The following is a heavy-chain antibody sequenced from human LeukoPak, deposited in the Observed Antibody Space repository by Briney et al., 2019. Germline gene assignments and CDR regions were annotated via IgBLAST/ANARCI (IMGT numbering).Heavy chain of an antibody. J-gene: IGHJ4*02. CDR2: TKNKGNSYTR. CDR1: GFTFTNAW. V-gene: IGHV3-72*01. Sequence: PGESLRLSCVASGFTFTNAWMSWVRQAPGKGVEWCGRTKNKGNSYTREYAASVKGRFTISRDDSKNSLYLQMNSLKTEDTAIYYCVAMIREVGYWGQGTLVTVSS. D-gene: IGHD3-10*01. CDR3: VAMIREVGY.